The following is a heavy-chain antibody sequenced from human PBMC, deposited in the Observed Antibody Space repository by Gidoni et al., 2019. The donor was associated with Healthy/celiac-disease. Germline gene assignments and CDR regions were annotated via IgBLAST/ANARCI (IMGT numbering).Heavy chain of an antibody. CDR1: GFPFSSYG. V-gene: IGHV3-30*18. D-gene: IGHD1-26*01. J-gene: IGHJ4*02. CDR3: AKDRARWELRGGFDY. CDR2: ISYDGSNN. Sequence: QVQLVESGGGVVQPGRSLRLSCAASGFPFSSYGMHWVRQAPGKGLEWVAVISYDGSNNYSADSVKGRFTISRDNSKNTLYLQMNSLRAEDTAVYYCAKDRARWELRGGFDYWGQGTLVTVSS.